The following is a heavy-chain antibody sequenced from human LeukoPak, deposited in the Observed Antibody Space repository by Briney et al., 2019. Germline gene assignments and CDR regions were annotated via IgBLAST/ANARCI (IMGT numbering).Heavy chain of an antibody. J-gene: IGHJ3*02. V-gene: IGHV4-39*07. CDR2: IYSSGST. D-gene: IGHD3-22*01. CDR1: GASISSGSNY. Sequence: SETLSLTCSVSGASISSGSNYWGWIRQPPGKTLEWIGSIYSSGSTYYNPSLKSRVIIIIDTPNNHFSLTLSSVTAADTAVYYCARSDGYFLVGIWGQGTMVTVSS. CDR3: ARSDGYFLVGI.